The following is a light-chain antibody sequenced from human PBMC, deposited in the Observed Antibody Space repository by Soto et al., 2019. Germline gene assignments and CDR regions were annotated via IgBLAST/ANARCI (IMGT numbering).Light chain of an antibody. J-gene: IGLJ1*01. CDR1: SGFVGGFSL. CDR2: EGH. Sequence: QSVLAQPASVSGAPGQSITISCTGTSGFVGGFSLVSWYQQHPGKAPKVMISEGHRRPSGVPDRFSGSTSVNSASLTISGLQADDEAAYYCCLYIRATTYVLGTGPTVTVL. CDR3: CLYIRATTYV. V-gene: IGLV2-23*01.